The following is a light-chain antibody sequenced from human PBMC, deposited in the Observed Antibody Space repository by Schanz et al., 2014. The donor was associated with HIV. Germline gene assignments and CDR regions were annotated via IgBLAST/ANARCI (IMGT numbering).Light chain of an antibody. CDR2: GDN. J-gene: IGLJ1*01. Sequence: QSALSQPASVSGSPGQSITISCTGTSSDVGAYNSVSWWHKQHPGKAPKVLIHGDNNRPSGVSNRFYGSKSGITASLTISGLQAEDEGDYYCCSYSRVGTPHYVFGTGTKLTVL. CDR1: SSDVGAYNS. CDR3: CSYSRVGTPHYV. V-gene: IGLV2-14*01.